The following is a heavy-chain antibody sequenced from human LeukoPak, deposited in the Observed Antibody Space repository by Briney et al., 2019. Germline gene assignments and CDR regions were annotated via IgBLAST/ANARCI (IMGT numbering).Heavy chain of an antibody. CDR2: IHYSGST. J-gene: IGHJ4*02. D-gene: IGHD4-17*01. CDR1: GGSISSGGYY. Sequence: SQTLSLTCTVSGGSISSGGYYWSWIRQHPGKGLEWIGYIHYSGSTHYHPSLESRVSISADTSKNQFSLKLSSVTAADTAVYYCARDRGDYLDYWGQGTLVTVSS. V-gene: IGHV4-31*03. CDR3: ARDRGDYLDY.